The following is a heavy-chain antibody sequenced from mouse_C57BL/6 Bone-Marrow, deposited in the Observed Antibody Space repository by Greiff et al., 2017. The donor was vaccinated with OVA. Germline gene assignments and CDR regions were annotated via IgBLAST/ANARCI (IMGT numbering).Heavy chain of an antibody. CDR2: IYPGSGST. CDR3: ARYALYDSYFYYAMDY. D-gene: IGHD2-3*01. J-gene: IGHJ4*01. Sequence: QVQLQQPGAELVKPGASVKMSCKASGYTFTSYWITWVKQRPGQGLEWIGDIYPGSGSTNYNEKFKSKATLTVDTSSSTAYMQLSSLTSEDSAVYYCARYALYDSYFYYAMDYWGQGTSVTVSS. V-gene: IGHV1-55*01. CDR1: GYTFTSYW.